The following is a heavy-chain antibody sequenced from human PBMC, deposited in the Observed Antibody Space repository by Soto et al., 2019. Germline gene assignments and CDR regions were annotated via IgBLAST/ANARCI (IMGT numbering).Heavy chain of an antibody. CDR2: INHSGST. CDR3: ARKAGSSGYYPTYYYHYGMDV. D-gene: IGHD3-22*01. V-gene: IGHV4-34*01. J-gene: IGHJ6*02. CDR1: GGSFSGYD. Sequence: PSETLSLTCAVYGGSFSGYDWSWIRQPPGKGLEWIGEINHSGSTNYNPSLKSRVTISVDTSKNQFSLKLSSVTAADTAVYYCARKAGSSGYYPTYYYHYGMDVPCQGTTVTLSS.